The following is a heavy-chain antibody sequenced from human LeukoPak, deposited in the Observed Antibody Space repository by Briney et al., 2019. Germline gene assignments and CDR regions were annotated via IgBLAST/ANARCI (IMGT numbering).Heavy chain of an antibody. CDR1: GFTFSSYG. J-gene: IGHJ5*02. CDR2: ISSSSSSI. D-gene: IGHD6-13*01. V-gene: IGHV3-48*04. Sequence: PGRSLRLSCAASGFTFSSYGMHWVRQAPGKGPEWVSYISSSSSSIYYADSVKGRFTISRDNAKNSLYLQMNSLRAEDTAVYYCARSLYSSSWNNWFDPWGQGTLVTVSS. CDR3: ARSLYSSSWNNWFDP.